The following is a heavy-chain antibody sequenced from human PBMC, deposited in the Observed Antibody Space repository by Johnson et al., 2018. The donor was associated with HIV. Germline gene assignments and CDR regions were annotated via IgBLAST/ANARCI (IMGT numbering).Heavy chain of an antibody. Sequence: QMMLVDSGGGVVQPGNSLRLSCAASGFAFSNYGMHWVRQAPGKGLEWVAVISYDGSNKYYADSVKGRFTISRDNSKNTLYLQMNSLRAEDTAVYYCARKQGLEIPSDALDVWGQGTMVTVSS. CDR3: ARKQGLEIPSDALDV. J-gene: IGHJ3*01. V-gene: IGHV3-30*03. CDR1: GFAFSNYG. D-gene: IGHD6-19*01. CDR2: ISYDGSNK.